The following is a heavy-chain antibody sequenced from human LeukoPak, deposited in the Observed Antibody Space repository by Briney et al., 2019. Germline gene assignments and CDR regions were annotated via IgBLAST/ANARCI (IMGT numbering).Heavy chain of an antibody. CDR1: GGSISSYY. CDR3: ATSHDVKTAPYDL. D-gene: IGHD3-16*01. V-gene: IGHV4-4*09. Sequence: SETLSLTCTVSGGSISSYYWSWVRPSPGKGLEWIGYIFTSGWTDYNPSLKSRVTMSVDTSKNQLSMELRFLTAADSAVYYCATSHDVKTAPYDLWGQGTLVTVSS. CDR2: IFTSGWT. J-gene: IGHJ4*02.